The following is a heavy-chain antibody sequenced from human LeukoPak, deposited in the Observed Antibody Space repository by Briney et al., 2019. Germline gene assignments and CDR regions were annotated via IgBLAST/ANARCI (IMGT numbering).Heavy chain of an antibody. D-gene: IGHD3-22*01. V-gene: IGHV4-39*01. J-gene: IGHJ4*02. Sequence: SETLSLTCTVSGGSVSSSSYYWGWIRQPPGKGLEWIGSISYSGTNYNNPSLKSRVSISIDTSKNQFSLKLSSVTAADTAVYYCARLVDSSGYYDGTFDYWGQGTLVTVSS. CDR1: GGSVSSSSYY. CDR2: ISYSGTN. CDR3: ARLVDSSGYYDGTFDY.